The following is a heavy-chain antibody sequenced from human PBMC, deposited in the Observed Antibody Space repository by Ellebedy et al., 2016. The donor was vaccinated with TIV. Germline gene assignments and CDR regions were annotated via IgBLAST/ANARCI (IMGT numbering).Heavy chain of an antibody. CDR1: GFTFSRYW. D-gene: IGHD2-2*01. CDR2: IKFDEIEA. V-gene: IGHV3-7*04. J-gene: IGHJ3*01. CDR3: ARDTVEVPSGDAFDL. Sequence: PGGSLRLSCAASGFTFSRYWMSWLRQAPGKGLEYVAHIKFDEIEAYHADSVKGRFVISRDNARKSLYLQMNNLRVGETAVYYCARDTVEVPSGDAFDLWGQGTTVTVSS.